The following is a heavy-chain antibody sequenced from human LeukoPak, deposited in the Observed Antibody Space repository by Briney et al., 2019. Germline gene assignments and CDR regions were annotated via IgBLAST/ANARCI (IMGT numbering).Heavy chain of an antibody. D-gene: IGHD3-10*01. CDR2: IYYSGST. J-gene: IGHJ4*02. CDR3: ARVMGRGACDY. Sequence: SETLSLTCAVSGGPISSSYWWTWVRQPPGKGLEWIGAIYYSGSTNYNPSLKSRVTISVDKSKNQFSLKLSYVTAADTAMYYCARVMGRGACDYWGQGTLVTVSS. V-gene: IGHV4-4*02. CDR1: GGPISSSYW.